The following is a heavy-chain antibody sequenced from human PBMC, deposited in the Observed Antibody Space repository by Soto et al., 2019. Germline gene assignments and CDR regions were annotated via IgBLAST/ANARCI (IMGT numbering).Heavy chain of an antibody. CDR1: GFTFSTYG. CDR2: ISGIGGGT. Sequence: EVQLLESGGGLVQPGGSLRLSCAASGFTFSTYGITWVRQAPGKGLEWVSGISGIGGGTYYADSVKGRFTISRDNSKNTLYLQMTSLRAEDTAVYYCAKLVARHYFDYWGQGTLVTVSS. D-gene: IGHD2-15*01. CDR3: AKLVARHYFDY. V-gene: IGHV3-23*01. J-gene: IGHJ4*02.